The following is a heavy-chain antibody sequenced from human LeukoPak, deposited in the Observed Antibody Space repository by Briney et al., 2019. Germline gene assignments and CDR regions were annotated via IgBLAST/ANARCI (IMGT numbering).Heavy chain of an antibody. Sequence: SGPALLQPTPTLTLTCTFAGFSLSTRGMRVSWIRQPPGKALEWLSHNDWDDDKFYTTSLKTRLTISKDTSKNQVVLTMTNMDPVDTATYYCARTRVVPAAGDWFDPWGQGTLVTVSS. J-gene: IGHJ5*02. CDR3: ARTRVVPAAGDWFDP. CDR2: NDWDDDK. V-gene: IGHV2-70*04. D-gene: IGHD2-2*01. CDR1: GFSLSTRGMR.